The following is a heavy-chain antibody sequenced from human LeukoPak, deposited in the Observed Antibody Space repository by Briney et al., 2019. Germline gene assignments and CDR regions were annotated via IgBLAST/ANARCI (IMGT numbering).Heavy chain of an antibody. CDR1: GYTLTELS. CDR2: FDPEDGET. Sequence: ASVKISCKVSGYTLTELSMHWVRQAPGKGLEWMGGFDPEDGETIYAQKFQGRVTMTEDTSTDTAYMELSSLRSEDTAVYYCATWGQTPGGAFDIWGQGTMVTVSS. V-gene: IGHV1-24*01. CDR3: ATWGQTPGGAFDI. D-gene: IGHD3-10*01. J-gene: IGHJ3*02.